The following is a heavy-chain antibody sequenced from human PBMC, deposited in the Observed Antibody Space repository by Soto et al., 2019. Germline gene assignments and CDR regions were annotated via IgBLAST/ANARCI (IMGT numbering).Heavy chain of an antibody. CDR2: INPNSGGT. CDR3: ARGRCSSTSWYYYYGMDV. J-gene: IGHJ6*02. CDR1: VYTFTRYY. V-gene: IGHV1-2*02. Sequence: SVKVCCKSSVYTFTRYYMHLVRQAPGQGLEWMGWINPNSGGTNYAQKFQGRVTMTRDTSISTAYMELRRLRSDDTAVYYCARGRCSSTSWYYYYGMDVWGQGTTVTVSS. D-gene: IGHD2-2*01.